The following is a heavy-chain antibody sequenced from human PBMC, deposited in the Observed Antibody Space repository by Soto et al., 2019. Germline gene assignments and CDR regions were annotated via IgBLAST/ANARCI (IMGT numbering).Heavy chain of an antibody. CDR1: GFTFSSYS. D-gene: IGHD2-15*01. V-gene: IGHV3-21*01. CDR3: ASEYCSGGSCYPWFDP. J-gene: IGHJ5*02. CDR2: ISSSSSYI. Sequence: GGSLRLSCAASGFTFSSYSMNWVRQAPGKGLEWVSSISSSSSYIYYADSVKGRFTISRDNAKNSLYLQMNSLRAEDTAVYYCASEYCSGGSCYPWFDPWGQGTLVTVSS.